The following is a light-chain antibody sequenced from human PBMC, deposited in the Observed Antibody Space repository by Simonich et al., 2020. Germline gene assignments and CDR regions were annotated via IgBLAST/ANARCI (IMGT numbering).Light chain of an antibody. Sequence: IQLTQSPSFLSASVGDRVTITCRASQGISSYLAWYQQKPGKAPKLLIYAASTLQSGVPSRFSGSGSGTEFTLTISSLQPEDFATYYCLQHNSYPHTFGQGTKLEIK. CDR3: LQHNSYPHT. J-gene: IGKJ2*01. V-gene: IGKV1-9*01. CDR1: QGISSY. CDR2: AAS.